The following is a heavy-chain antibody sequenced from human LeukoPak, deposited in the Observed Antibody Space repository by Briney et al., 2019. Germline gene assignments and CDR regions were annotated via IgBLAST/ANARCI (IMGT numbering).Heavy chain of an antibody. J-gene: IGHJ3*02. CDR3: ARDEDSGSNGDAFDI. CDR2: TYYRSKWYN. CDR1: GDSVSSNSAA. Sequence: SQTLSLTCAISGDSVSSNSAAWNWVRQSPSRGLEWLVRTYYRSKWYNHYAISVKSRITINPDTSKNQFSLQLSSVTPEDTAVYYCARDEDSGSNGDAFDIWGQGTMVTVSS. D-gene: IGHD1-26*01. V-gene: IGHV6-1*01.